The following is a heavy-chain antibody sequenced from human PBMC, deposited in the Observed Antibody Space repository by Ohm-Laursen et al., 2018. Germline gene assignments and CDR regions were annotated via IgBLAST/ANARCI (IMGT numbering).Heavy chain of an antibody. CDR1: GFTVGSEF. V-gene: IGHV3-7*01. D-gene: IGHD2-2*01. J-gene: IGHJ4*02. Sequence: SLRLSCAASGFTVGSEFMTWVRQAPGKGLEWVANIKQDGSEKYYVDSVKGRFTMSRDNAKDSLYLQMNSLRAEDTAVYYCARKGYCSSISCHFYDYWGQGTLVTVSS. CDR2: IKQDGSEK. CDR3: ARKGYCSSISCHFYDY.